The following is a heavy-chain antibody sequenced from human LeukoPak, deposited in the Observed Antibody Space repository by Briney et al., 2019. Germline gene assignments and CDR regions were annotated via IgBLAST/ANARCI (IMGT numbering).Heavy chain of an antibody. Sequence: GASVKVSCKASGYTFTGYYMHWVGQAPGQGLEWMGWINPNSGGTNFAQKFQGRVTMTRDTSISTAYMELSRLRSDDTAVYYCARKDYYDSSGYDYWGQGTLVTVSS. CDR3: ARKDYYDSSGYDY. V-gene: IGHV1-2*02. CDR1: GYTFTGYY. D-gene: IGHD3-22*01. CDR2: INPNSGGT. J-gene: IGHJ4*02.